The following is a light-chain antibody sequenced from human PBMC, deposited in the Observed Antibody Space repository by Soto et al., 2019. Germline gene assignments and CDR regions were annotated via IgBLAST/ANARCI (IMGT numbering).Light chain of an antibody. CDR3: SSYTNSGTLVV. CDR2: DVS. CDR1: SSDVGGYDF. V-gene: IGLV2-14*01. J-gene: IGLJ2*01. Sequence: QSALTQPASVSGSPGQSITIACTGSSSDVGGYDFVSWYQQHPGKAPKVMIYDVSSRPSGVSNRFSGSKSGNTASLTISGLQAEDEADYYCSSYTNSGTLVVFGGGTKVTV.